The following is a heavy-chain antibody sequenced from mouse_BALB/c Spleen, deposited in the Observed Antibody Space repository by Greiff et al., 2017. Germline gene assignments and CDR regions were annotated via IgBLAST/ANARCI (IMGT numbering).Heavy chain of an antibody. CDR2: ISYSGST. D-gene: IGHD2-4*01. CDR1: GYSITSDYA. J-gene: IGHJ3*01. V-gene: IGHV3-2*02. CDR3: ARWAMITKGNLPPY. Sequence: VQLQQSGPGLVKPSQSLSLTCTVTGYSITSDYAWNWIRQFPGNKLEWMGYISYSGSTSYNPSLKSRISITRDTSKNQFFLQLNSVTTEDTATYYCARWAMITKGNLPPYWGQGTLVTVSA.